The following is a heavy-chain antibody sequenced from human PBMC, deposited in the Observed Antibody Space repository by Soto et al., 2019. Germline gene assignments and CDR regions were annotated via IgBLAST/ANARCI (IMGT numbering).Heavy chain of an antibody. V-gene: IGHV3-74*01. D-gene: IGHD2-2*01. Sequence: GGSLRLSCAASGFTFRSYWMHWVRQAPGKGLVWVSRINGGGSSTSYADSVKGRFTISRDNAKNTLYLQMNSLRAEDTAVYYRARGLVVPAGDAFDIWGQGTMVTVSS. CDR1: GFTFRSYW. CDR3: ARGLVVPAGDAFDI. J-gene: IGHJ3*02. CDR2: INGGGSST.